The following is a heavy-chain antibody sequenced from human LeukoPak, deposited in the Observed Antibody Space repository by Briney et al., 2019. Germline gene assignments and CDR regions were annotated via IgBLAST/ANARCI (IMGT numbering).Heavy chain of an antibody. D-gene: IGHD2-21*02. V-gene: IGHV4-39*01. J-gene: IGHJ4*02. CDR1: GGSISSSGYN. CDR2: IYYSGST. CDR3: ARRRPYCGGDCYSFDY. Sequence: SETLSLTCTVSGGSISSSGYNWGWIRQPPGKGLEWIGSIYYSGSTYYNPSLKSRVAISVDTSKNQFSLKLSSVTAADTALYYCARRRPYCGGDCYSFDYWGQGTLVTVSS.